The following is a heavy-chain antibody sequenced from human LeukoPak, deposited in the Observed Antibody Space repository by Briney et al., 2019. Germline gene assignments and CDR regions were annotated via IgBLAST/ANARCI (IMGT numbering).Heavy chain of an antibody. J-gene: IGHJ3*02. Sequence: VASVKVSCKASGYTFTSYYMHWVRQAPGQGLEWMGIINPSGGSTSYAQKFQGRVTMTRDMSTSTVYMELSSLRSEDTAVYYCARGRGYYDSSGYYYDAFDIWGQGTMVTVSS. CDR3: ARGRGYYDSSGYYYDAFDI. V-gene: IGHV1-46*01. CDR2: INPSGGST. CDR1: GYTFTSYY. D-gene: IGHD3-22*01.